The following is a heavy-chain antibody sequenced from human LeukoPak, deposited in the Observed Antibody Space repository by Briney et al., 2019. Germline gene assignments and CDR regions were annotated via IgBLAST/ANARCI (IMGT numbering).Heavy chain of an antibody. D-gene: IGHD3-10*01. Sequence: SETLSLTCTVSGGSISSSHYYWGWIRQPPGKGLEWIGTFYYSGTTHYNPSLESRVTISEDTSKNQFSLTLRSMTAADTAVYYCARQISDYYYYYIDVWGKGTTVTVSS. CDR2: FYYSGTT. CDR1: GGSISSSHYY. J-gene: IGHJ6*03. CDR3: ARQISDYYYYYIDV. V-gene: IGHV4-39*01.